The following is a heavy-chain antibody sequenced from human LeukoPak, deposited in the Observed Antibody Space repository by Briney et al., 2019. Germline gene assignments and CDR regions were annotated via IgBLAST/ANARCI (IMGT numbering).Heavy chain of an antibody. J-gene: IGHJ5*02. CDR2: IYTSGST. CDR3: ARGYYGSGTVGP. D-gene: IGHD3-10*01. V-gene: IGHV4-61*02. Sequence: SQTLSLTCTVSGGSISSGSYYWSWIRQPAGTGLEWIGRIYTSGSTNYNPSLKSRVTISVDTSKNQFSLKLSSVTAADTAVYYCARGYYGSGTVGPWGQGTLVTVSS. CDR1: GGSISSGSYY.